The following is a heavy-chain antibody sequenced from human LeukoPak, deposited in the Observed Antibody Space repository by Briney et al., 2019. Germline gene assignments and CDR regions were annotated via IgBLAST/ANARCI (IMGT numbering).Heavy chain of an antibody. J-gene: IGHJ6*03. D-gene: IGHD3-10*01. Sequence: SETLSLTCTVSGGSISSSSYYWGWIRQPPGKGLEWIGTIYYSGSTYYNPSLKSRVTISVDTSKNQFSLKLSSVTAADTAVYYCARTTMVRGTYYMDVWGKGTTVTVSS. CDR3: ARTTMVRGTYYMDV. CDR1: GGSISSSSYY. V-gene: IGHV4-39*07. CDR2: IYYSGST.